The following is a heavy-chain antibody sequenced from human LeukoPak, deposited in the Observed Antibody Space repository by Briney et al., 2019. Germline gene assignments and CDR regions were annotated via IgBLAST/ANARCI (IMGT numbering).Heavy chain of an antibody. CDR3: ARDYDGGSYTFDY. J-gene: IGHJ4*02. V-gene: IGHV4-38-2*02. CDR2: ICHSGST. Sequence: SETLSLTCAVSGYSISSGYYWGWIRQPPGKGLEWIGSICHSGSTYYNPSLKSRVTISVDTSKNQFSLKLSSVTAADTAVYYCARDYDGGSYTFDYWGQGTLVTVSS. CDR1: GYSISSGYY. D-gene: IGHD1-26*01.